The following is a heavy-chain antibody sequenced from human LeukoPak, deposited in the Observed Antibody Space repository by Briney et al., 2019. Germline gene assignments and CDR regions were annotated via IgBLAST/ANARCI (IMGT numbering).Heavy chain of an antibody. CDR2: IRYDGSNK. V-gene: IGHV3-30*02. Sequence: GGSLRLSCAASGFTFSSYGMHWVRQAPGKGLEWVAFIRYDGSNKYYADSVKGRFTISRDNFKNTLYLQMNSLRAEDTAVYYCAKDVGLWFGVYGMDVWGQGTTVTVSS. CDR3: AKDVGLWFGVYGMDV. CDR1: GFTFSSYG. J-gene: IGHJ6*02. D-gene: IGHD3-10*01.